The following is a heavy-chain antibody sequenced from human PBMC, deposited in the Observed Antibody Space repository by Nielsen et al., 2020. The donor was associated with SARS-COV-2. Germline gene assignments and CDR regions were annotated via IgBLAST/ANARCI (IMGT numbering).Heavy chain of an antibody. CDR2: ISGSGGST. CDR3: ARDRDRGIVATIVDY. CDR1: GFTFSSYA. D-gene: IGHD5-12*01. V-gene: IGHV3-23*01. Sequence: GESLKISCAASGFTFSSYAMSWVRQAPGKGLEWVSAISGSGGSTYYADSVKGRFTISRDNSKNTVYLQMNSLRPEDTAAYYCARDRDRGIVATIVDYWGQGTLVTVSS. J-gene: IGHJ4*02.